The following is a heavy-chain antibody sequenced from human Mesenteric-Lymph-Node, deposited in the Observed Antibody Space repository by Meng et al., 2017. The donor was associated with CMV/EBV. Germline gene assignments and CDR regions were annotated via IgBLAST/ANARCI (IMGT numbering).Heavy chain of an antibody. CDR3: ARGSDTSAFDF. J-gene: IGHJ4*02. CDR2: IAAYTGNT. CDR1: GYTFNVND. D-gene: IGHD1-26*01. V-gene: IGHV1-2*06. Sequence: SCEASGYTFNVNDLHWLRQAPGQGLEWMGRIAAYTGNTDYLQKFQDRVSMTRDTSISTVYMELSGLRSDDTAIYFCARGSDTSAFDFWGQGTLVTVSS.